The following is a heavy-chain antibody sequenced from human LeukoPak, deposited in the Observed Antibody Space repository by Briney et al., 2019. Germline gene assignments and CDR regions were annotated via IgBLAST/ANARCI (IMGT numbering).Heavy chain of an antibody. CDR1: GFTFSDYA. CDR3: AKGITVFGVHVIGDY. CDR2: INSDGSNT. D-gene: IGHD3-3*01. J-gene: IGHJ4*02. V-gene: IGHV3-23*01. Sequence: GGSLRLSCAASGFTFSDYAMSWVRQAPGKGLEWVSAINSDGSNTYYADSVRGRFTISRDNSKNILYLQMNSLRAEDTAVFYCAKGITVFGVHVIGDYWGQGTLVTVSS.